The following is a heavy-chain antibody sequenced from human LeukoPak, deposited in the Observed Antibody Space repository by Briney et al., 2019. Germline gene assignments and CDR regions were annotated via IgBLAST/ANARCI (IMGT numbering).Heavy chain of an antibody. CDR1: GFTFSRHA. J-gene: IGHJ4*02. V-gene: IGHV3-48*02. CDR2: ISSSSNTM. CDR3: ARAFDY. Sequence: TGGSLRLSCAASGFTFSRHAMHWVRQAPGKGLEWVSYISSSSNTMYYADSVKGRFTISRDNAKNSLYLQMNSLRDEDTAVYYCARAFDYWGQGTLVAVSS.